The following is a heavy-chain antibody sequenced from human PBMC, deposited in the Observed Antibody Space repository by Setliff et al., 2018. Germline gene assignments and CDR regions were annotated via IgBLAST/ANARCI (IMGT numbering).Heavy chain of an antibody. D-gene: IGHD3-3*01. CDR1: GGSISSSSYY. CDR2: IYYSGST. V-gene: IGHV4-39*07. J-gene: IGHJ4*02. CDR3: ARRETYYNFWSGYYAY. Sequence: SETLSLTCTVSGGSISSSSYYWGWIRQPPGKGLEWIGSIYYSGSTYYNPSLKSRVTISVDTSKNQFSLKLSSVTAADTAVYYCARRETYYNFWSGYYAYWGQGTLVPSPQ.